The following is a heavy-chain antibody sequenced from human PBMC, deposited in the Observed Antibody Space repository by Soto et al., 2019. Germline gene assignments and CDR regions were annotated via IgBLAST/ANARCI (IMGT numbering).Heavy chain of an antibody. CDR2: IRSKANSYAT. V-gene: IGHV3-73*01. D-gene: IGHD6-13*01. CDR3: TRPSSYSSSWYHDAFDI. CDR1: GFTFSGSA. Sequence: EVQLVESGGGLVQPGGSLKLSCAASGFTFSGSAMHWVRQASGKGLEWVGRIRSKANSYATAYAASVEGRFTISRDDSKNTAYLQMNSLNTEDTAVYYCTRPSSYSSSWYHDAFDIWGQGTMVTVSS. J-gene: IGHJ3*02.